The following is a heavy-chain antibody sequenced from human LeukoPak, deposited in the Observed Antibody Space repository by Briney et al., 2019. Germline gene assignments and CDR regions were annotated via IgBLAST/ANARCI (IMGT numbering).Heavy chain of an antibody. Sequence: ETLSLTCAVYGGSFSGYYWSWIRQPPGKGLEWVSAISGSGGSTYYADSVKGRFTISRDNSKNTLYLQMNSLRAEDTAVYYCASCSSTSCYAGFDYWGQGTLVTVSS. V-gene: IGHV3-23*01. J-gene: IGHJ4*02. CDR2: ISGSGGST. CDR3: ASCSSTSCYAGFDY. D-gene: IGHD2-2*01. CDR1: GGSFSGYY.